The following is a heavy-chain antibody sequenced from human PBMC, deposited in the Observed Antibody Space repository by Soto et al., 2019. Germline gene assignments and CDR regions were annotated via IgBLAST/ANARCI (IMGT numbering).Heavy chain of an antibody. J-gene: IGHJ4*02. CDR3: ARDRDGDEDFDS. CDR2: ISGTSPTT. CDR1: GFTFSTYD. D-gene: IGHD2-15*01. V-gene: IGHV3-48*02. Sequence: PGGSLRLSCAASGFTFSTYDMNWVRQAPGKGLEWISFISGTSPTTSYADSVRGRFTISRDDARNSLDLQMNSLRDDDTAVYYCARDRDGDEDFDSWGQATLVTVSS.